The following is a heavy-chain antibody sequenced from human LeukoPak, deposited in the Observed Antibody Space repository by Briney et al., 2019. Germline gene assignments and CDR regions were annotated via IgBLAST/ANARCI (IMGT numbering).Heavy chain of an antibody. CDR2: INHSGTA. J-gene: IGHJ4*02. D-gene: IGHD3-3*01. V-gene: IGHV4-34*01. CDR3: ARARRDSGFYRIDY. Sequence: SETLSLTCGVYGGSFNDYFWSWIRQPPGKGVEWLGEINHSGTANYNPSPNRRVTISIDPSKDQFSLTLSAVTVADTAVYYCARARRDSGFYRIDYWGQGTLVTVSS. CDR1: GGSFNDYF.